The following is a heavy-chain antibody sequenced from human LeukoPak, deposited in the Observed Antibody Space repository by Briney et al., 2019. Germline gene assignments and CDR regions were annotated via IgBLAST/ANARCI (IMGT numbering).Heavy chain of an antibody. CDR1: GYSFTSYW. D-gene: IGHD3-22*01. Sequence: GESLKISCKGSGYSFTSYWIGWVRQMPGKGLEWMGIIYPGDSDTRYSPSFQGQVTISADKSISTAYLQWSSLKASDTAIYYCARHSYDSSDFHYMDVWGKGTTVTISS. V-gene: IGHV5-51*01. CDR3: ARHSYDSSDFHYMDV. CDR2: IYPGDSDT. J-gene: IGHJ6*03.